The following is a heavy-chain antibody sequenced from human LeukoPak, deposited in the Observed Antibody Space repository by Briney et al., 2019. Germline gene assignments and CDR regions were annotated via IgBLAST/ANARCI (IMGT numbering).Heavy chain of an antibody. V-gene: IGHV4-31*03. D-gene: IGHD3-10*01. CDR1: GRSISSSSYY. CDR3: AREVGVGESHFDY. J-gene: IGHJ4*02. CDR2: IYYTGNT. Sequence: SETLSLTCTVSGRSISSSSYYWGWIRQPPGKGLEWIGYIYYTGNTYYNPSLKSRVTISIDTSKGQFSLQLDSVAAADTAGYYCAREVGVGESHFDYWGQGTLVTVSS.